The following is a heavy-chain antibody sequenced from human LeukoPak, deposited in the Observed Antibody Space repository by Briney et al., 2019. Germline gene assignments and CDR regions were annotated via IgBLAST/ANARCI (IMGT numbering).Heavy chain of an antibody. V-gene: IGHV4-39*07. CDR2: IYYSGST. J-gene: IGHJ6*02. Sequence: SETLSLTCTVSGGSISSSSYYWGWIRQPPGKGLEWIGSIYYSGSTNYNPSLKSRVTISVDTSKNQFSLKLSSVTAADTAVYYCARDLGTYGMDVWGQGTTVTVSS. CDR1: GGSISSSSYY. CDR3: ARDLGTYGMDV.